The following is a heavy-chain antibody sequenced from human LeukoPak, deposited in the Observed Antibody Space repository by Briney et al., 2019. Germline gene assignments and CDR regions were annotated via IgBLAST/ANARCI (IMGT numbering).Heavy chain of an antibody. V-gene: IGHV1-18*01. J-gene: IGHJ2*01. D-gene: IGHD2-2*01. Sequence: ASVKVSCKASGYRFTSYGISWVRQAPGQGLEWMGWISDDNGNTNYAQKLEDRITMTTDTCTSTAYMELTSLRSDDTAVYYCARAYCSSNSCPTERYWYLDLWGRGTLVTVSS. CDR2: ISDDNGNT. CDR1: GYRFTSYG. CDR3: ARAYCSSNSCPTERYWYLDL.